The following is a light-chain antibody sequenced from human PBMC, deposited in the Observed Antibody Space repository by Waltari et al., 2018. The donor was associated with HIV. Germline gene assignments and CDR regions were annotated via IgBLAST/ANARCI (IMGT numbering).Light chain of an antibody. V-gene: IGLV1-47*01. Sequence: QSVLTQPPSASGTPGQRVTISCSGDSSNIGSSYVYWFQQLPGTAPKLLLYSNNQRPSGVPDRFSGSKSGTSASLAISGLRSEDEADYYCAAWTDSLRAVVFGGGTKLSVL. CDR2: SNN. CDR1: SSNIGSSY. J-gene: IGLJ2*01. CDR3: AAWTDSLRAVV.